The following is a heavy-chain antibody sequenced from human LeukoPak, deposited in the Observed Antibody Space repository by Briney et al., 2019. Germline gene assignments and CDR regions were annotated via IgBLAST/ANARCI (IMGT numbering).Heavy chain of an antibody. CDR3: ARSYYYGSGSYFPFDI. Sequence: PGGSLSPSCAASGFTFSTYWMHWVRQVPGKGLVWVSHINSDGSSTEYADSVKGRFTISRDNAKNTLYMQMNSLRAEDTAVYYCARSYYYGSGSYFPFDIWGQGTMVTVSS. CDR2: INSDGSST. V-gene: IGHV3-74*03. CDR1: GFTFSTYW. D-gene: IGHD3-10*01. J-gene: IGHJ3*02.